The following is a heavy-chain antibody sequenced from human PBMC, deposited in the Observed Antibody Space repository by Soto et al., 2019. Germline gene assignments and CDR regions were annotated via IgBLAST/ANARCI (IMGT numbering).Heavy chain of an antibody. D-gene: IGHD6-6*01. CDR2: MNTNTNTT. J-gene: IGHJ5*02. Sequence: GQGLEWIGWMNTNTNTTDSAEVFEGRVSLTWDTSISTAYMQLNSLKIDDTAVYYCAREVVETSSLWLDPWGQGTLVTVSS. CDR3: AREVVETSSLWLDP. V-gene: IGHV1-8*01.